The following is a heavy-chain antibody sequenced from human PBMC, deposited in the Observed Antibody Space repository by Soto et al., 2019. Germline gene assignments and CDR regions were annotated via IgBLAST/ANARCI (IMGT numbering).Heavy chain of an antibody. CDR1: GFTFSNYL. CDR3: ARTNSGSYFERDY. J-gene: IGHJ4*02. V-gene: IGHV3-7*01. CDR2: IKEDGSEK. Sequence: EVQLVESGGGLVLPGGSLRLSCAASGFTFSNYLMTWVRQAPGKGLEWVANIKEDGSEKHYVDSVKGRFTISRDNGKNSLYLQMDSLRAEDTAVYYCARTNSGSYFERDYWGQGTLVTVS. D-gene: IGHD1-26*01.